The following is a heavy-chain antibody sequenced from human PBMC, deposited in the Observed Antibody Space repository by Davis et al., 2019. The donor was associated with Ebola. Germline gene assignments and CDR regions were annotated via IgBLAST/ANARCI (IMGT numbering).Heavy chain of an antibody. CDR2: INHSGST. Sequence: PGGSLRLSCAVYGGSFSGYYWSWIRQPPGKGLEWIGEINHSGSTNYNPSLKSRVTISVDTSKNQFSLKLSSVTAADTAVYYCARGLVATDYWGQGTLVTVSS. D-gene: IGHD5-12*01. CDR3: ARGLVATDY. V-gene: IGHV4-34*01. J-gene: IGHJ4*02. CDR1: GGSFSGYY.